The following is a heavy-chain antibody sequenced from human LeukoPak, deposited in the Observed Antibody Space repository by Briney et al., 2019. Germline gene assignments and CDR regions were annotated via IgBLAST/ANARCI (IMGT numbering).Heavy chain of an antibody. V-gene: IGHV3-7*03. CDR1: GFTFSRYW. Sequence: GGSLRLSCTASGFTFSRYWMNWVRQAPGKGLEWVAIIKQDGSEKYYVDSVKGRFTISRDNAKNSLYLQMNSLRADDTAVYYCVKDSPPRYSGSPPAYWGQGTLVTVSS. CDR3: VKDSPPRYSGSPPAY. CDR2: IKQDGSEK. D-gene: IGHD1-26*01. J-gene: IGHJ4*02.